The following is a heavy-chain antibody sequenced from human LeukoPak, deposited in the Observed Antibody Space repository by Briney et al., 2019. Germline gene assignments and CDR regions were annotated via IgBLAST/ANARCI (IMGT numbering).Heavy chain of an antibody. CDR1: GITFSNEW. CDR2: ISSSSSYI. V-gene: IGHV3-21*01. Sequence: GGSLRLSCTTSGITFSNEWMNWVRQAPGKGLEWVSSISSSSSYIYYADSVKGRFTISRDNAKNSLYLQMNSLRAEDTAVYYCARDSSRTYYDILTGYYYDAFDIWGQGTMVTVSS. J-gene: IGHJ3*02. D-gene: IGHD3-9*01. CDR3: ARDSSRTYYDILTGYYYDAFDI.